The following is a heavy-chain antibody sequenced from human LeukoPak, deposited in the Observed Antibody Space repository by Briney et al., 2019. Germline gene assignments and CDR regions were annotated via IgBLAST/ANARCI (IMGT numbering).Heavy chain of an antibody. V-gene: IGHV1-8*01. Sequence: RASVKVSCKASGYTFNSYEINWVRQATGQGLERMGWMNPDSGNTGYAQKFQGRVTMTRNTSISTAYMELSSLRSEDTAVYYCARGRRLTGTTSSYYYYYMDVWGKGTTVTISS. CDR1: GYTFNSYE. CDR3: ARGRRLTGTTSSYYYYYMDV. CDR2: MNPDSGNT. D-gene: IGHD1-20*01. J-gene: IGHJ6*03.